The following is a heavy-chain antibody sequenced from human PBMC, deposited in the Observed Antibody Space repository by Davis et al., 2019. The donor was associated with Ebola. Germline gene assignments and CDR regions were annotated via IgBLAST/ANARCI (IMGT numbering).Heavy chain of an antibody. CDR1: GFTFSSYG. V-gene: IGHV3-30*02. D-gene: IGHD5-24*01. Sequence: PGGSLRLSCAASGFTFSSYGMHWVRQAPGKGLEWVAVIWYDGSNKYYADSVKGRFTISRDNSKNTLYLQMNSLRAEDTALYYCAKASGDGYNSGYYFDYWGQGTLVTVSS. CDR2: IWYDGSNK. CDR3: AKASGDGYNSGYYFDY. J-gene: IGHJ4*02.